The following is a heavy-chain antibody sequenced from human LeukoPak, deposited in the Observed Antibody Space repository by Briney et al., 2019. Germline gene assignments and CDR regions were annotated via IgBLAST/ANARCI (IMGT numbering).Heavy chain of an antibody. J-gene: IGHJ5*02. Sequence: SETLSLTCTVSGGSVNSYYLSWIRQPAGKTLEWIGRIYDGGSTNYNPSLKSRVTMSVDTSKNQISLKLKSVTAADTAVYYCARVRRYSSSWYRSPLWFDPWGQGTLVTVSS. CDR1: GGSVNSYY. D-gene: IGHD6-13*01. V-gene: IGHV4-4*07. CDR2: IYDGGST. CDR3: ARVRRYSSSWYRSPLWFDP.